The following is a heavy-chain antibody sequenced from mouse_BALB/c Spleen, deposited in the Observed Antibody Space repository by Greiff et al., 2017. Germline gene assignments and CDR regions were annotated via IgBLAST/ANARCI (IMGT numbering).Heavy chain of an antibody. Sequence: EVKLMESGGGLVQPGGSLKLSCAASGFAFSSYDMSWVRQTPEKRLEWVAYISSGGGSTYYPDTVKGRFTISRDNAKNTLYLQMSSLKSEDTAMYYCARQGPPFDYWGQGTTLTVSS. CDR2: ISSGGGST. CDR1: GFAFSSYD. CDR3: ARQGPPFDY. J-gene: IGHJ2*01. D-gene: IGHD3-3*01. V-gene: IGHV5-12-1*01.